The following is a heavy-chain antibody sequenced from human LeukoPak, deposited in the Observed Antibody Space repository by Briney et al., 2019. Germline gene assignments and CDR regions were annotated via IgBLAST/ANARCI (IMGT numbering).Heavy chain of an antibody. V-gene: IGHV4-59*02. Sequence: SETLSLTCTVSGGSVSSYYWNWIRQPPGKGLEWIGYIYYSGSTNYNPSLKSRVTISVDTSKNQFSLKLNSVTAADTAVYYCARWDSGSYFLDYWGQGSLVTVSS. CDR1: GGSVSSYY. CDR3: ARWDSGSYFLDY. CDR2: IYYSGST. D-gene: IGHD1-26*01. J-gene: IGHJ4*02.